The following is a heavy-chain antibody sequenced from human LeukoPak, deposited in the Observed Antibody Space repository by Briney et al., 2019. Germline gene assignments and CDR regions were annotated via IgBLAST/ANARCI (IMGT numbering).Heavy chain of an antibody. V-gene: IGHV4-4*07. J-gene: IGHJ4*02. Sequence: SETLSLTCTVSGGSISSYYWSWIRQPARQGLELIGRIYTSGSTNYNPSLTSRVTMSVDTSKNQFSLKLSSVTAADTAVYYCAREYYDYVWGSYRSYNLHFDYWGQGTLVTVSS. D-gene: IGHD3-16*02. CDR3: AREYYDYVWGSYRSYNLHFDY. CDR1: GGSISSYY. CDR2: IYTSGST.